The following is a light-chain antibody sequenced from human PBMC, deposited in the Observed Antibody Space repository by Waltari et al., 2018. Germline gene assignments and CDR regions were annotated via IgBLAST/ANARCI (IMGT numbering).Light chain of an antibody. V-gene: IGLV5-45*02. J-gene: IGLJ2*01. CDR3: MIWHNSVSV. CDR1: SGLNVGTYR. Sequence: QAVLTQPSSLSASPGTSASLTCTLRSGLNVGTYRIYWYQQKPGSPPQYLLRYKSDSDNQQGSGVPSRFSGSKDASANAGILLISGLQSEDEADYYCMIWHNSVSVFGGGTKLIVL. CDR2: YKSDSDN.